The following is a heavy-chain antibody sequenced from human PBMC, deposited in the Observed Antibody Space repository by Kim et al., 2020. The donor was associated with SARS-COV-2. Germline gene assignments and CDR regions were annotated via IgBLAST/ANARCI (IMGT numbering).Heavy chain of an antibody. CDR2: ISSNGGST. V-gene: IGHV3-64D*09. J-gene: IGHJ3*02. CDR3: VTNSFYAPDAFDI. Sequence: GGSLRLSCSASGFTFSSYAMHWVRQAPGKGLEYVSAISSNGGSTYYADSVKGRFTISRDNSKNTLYLQMSSLRAEDTAVYYCVTNSFYAPDAFDIWGQGKMVTVSS. D-gene: IGHD2-2*01. CDR1: GFTFSSYA.